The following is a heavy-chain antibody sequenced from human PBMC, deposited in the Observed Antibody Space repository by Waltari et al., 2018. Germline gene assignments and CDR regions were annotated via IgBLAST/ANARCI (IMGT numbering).Heavy chain of an antibody. CDR3: VRDRSPTYYLDY. V-gene: IGHV4-4*07. J-gene: IGHJ4*02. CDR2: VFVSGST. D-gene: IGHD2-15*01. CDR1: GDSLRSHY. Sequence: QVQLQESGPGLVKPSETLSLTCTVSGDSLRSHYWSWIRQSAGKGLDWIGRVFVSGSTMYNPSFKTRVTMSVDASKNEVSLKLSSVTAADTAVYYCVRDRSPTYYLDYWGQGILVTVSS.